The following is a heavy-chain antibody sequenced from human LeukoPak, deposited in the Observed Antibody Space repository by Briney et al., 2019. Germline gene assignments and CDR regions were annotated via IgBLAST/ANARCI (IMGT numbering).Heavy chain of an antibody. CDR1: GDSFSSHY. D-gene: IGHD4-17*01. V-gene: IGHV4-59*11. CDR2: ISYIGTT. Sequence: PSETLSLTCAVSGDSFSSHYWTWIRQPPGRGLEWIGYISYIGTTNYNPSLKSRVTTSIDTSKNQFSLKLSSVTTADTAVYYCARDLVTVTKGFDIWGLGTMVSVSS. J-gene: IGHJ3*02. CDR3: ARDLVTVTKGFDI.